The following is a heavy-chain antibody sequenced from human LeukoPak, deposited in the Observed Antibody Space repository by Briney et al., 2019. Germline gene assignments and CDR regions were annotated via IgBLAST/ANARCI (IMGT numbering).Heavy chain of an antibody. J-gene: IGHJ4*02. CDR3: ASYSSSSGVIDY. V-gene: IGHV4-59*01. CDR2: IYYSGST. D-gene: IGHD6-6*01. Sequence: SETLSLTCTVSGGSISSYYWSWIRQPPGKGLEWIGYIYYSGSTNYNPSLKSRVTISVDTSKSQFSLKLSSVTAADTAVYYCASYSSSSGVIDYWGQGTLVTVSS. CDR1: GGSISSYY.